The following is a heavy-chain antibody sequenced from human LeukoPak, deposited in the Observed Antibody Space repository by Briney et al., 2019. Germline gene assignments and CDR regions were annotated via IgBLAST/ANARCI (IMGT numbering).Heavy chain of an antibody. CDR3: ARVYYDSSGYYHYRFDY. CDR1: GGTFSSYA. Sequence: GASVKVSCKASGGTFSSYAISWVRQAPGQGLEWMGRIIPILGIANYAQKFQGRVTITADKSTSAAYMELSSLRSEDTAVYYCARVYYDSSGYYHYRFDYWGQGTLVTVSS. D-gene: IGHD3-22*01. CDR2: IIPILGIA. J-gene: IGHJ4*02. V-gene: IGHV1-69*04.